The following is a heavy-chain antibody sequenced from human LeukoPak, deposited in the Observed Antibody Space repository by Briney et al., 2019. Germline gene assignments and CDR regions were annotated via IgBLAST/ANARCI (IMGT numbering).Heavy chain of an antibody. J-gene: IGHJ4*02. D-gene: IGHD2-2*01. CDR1: GGSISSGDYY. CDR3: ARHKALQLSVVVPAAVGY. V-gene: IGHV4-30-4*01. Sequence: PSETLSLTCTVSGGSISSGDYYWSWIRQPPGKGLEWIGYIYYSGSTYYNPSLKSRVTISVDTSKNQFSLKLSSVTAADTAVYYCARHKALQLSVVVPAAVGYWGQGTPVTVSS. CDR2: IYYSGST.